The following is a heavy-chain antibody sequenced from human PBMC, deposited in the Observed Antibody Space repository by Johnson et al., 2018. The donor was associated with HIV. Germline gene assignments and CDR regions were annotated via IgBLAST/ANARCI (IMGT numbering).Heavy chain of an antibody. D-gene: IGHD5-12*01. Sequence: VQLVESGGGLVQPGGSLRLSCAASGFTFSNYWMSWVRQAPGKGLEWVANIKEDGSEKYYVDSVKGRFTISSDNSKNTLYLQMSSLRAEDTAVYYCAKCRGLGARGAFDIWGQGTLGTVSS. V-gene: IGHV3-7*01. CDR1: GFTFSNYW. CDR2: IKEDGSEK. CDR3: AKCRGLGARGAFDI. J-gene: IGHJ3*02.